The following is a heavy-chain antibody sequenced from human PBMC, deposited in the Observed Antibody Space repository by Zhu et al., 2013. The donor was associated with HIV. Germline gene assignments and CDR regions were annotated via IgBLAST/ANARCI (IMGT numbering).Heavy chain of an antibody. CDR2: IIPIFGTA. Sequence: QVQLVQSGAEVKKPGASVKVSCKASGYTFTGYYMHWVRQAPGQGLEWMGGIIPIFGTANYAQKFQGRVTITADESTSTAYMELSSLRSEDTAVYYCAREMWGDSRFYWGQGTLVTGLL. V-gene: IGHV1-69*01. CDR3: AREMWGDSRFY. CDR1: GYTFTGYY. J-gene: IGHJ4*02. D-gene: IGHD3-16*01.